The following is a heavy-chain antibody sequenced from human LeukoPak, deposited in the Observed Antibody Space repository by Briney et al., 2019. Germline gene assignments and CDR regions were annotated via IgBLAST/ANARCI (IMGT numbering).Heavy chain of an antibody. V-gene: IGHV4-59*01. D-gene: IGHD3-9*01. CDR2: IYYSGST. J-gene: IGHJ4*02. Sequence: SETLSLTCSVSGDSIGSYYWSWIRQPPGKGLEWIGYIYYSGSTNYNPSLKSRVTISVDTSKNQFSLKLSSVIAADTAVYYCARTSTNYDLLTGYYMKYYFDYWGQGTLVTVSS. CDR3: ARTSTNYDLLTGYYMKYYFDY. CDR1: GDSIGSYY.